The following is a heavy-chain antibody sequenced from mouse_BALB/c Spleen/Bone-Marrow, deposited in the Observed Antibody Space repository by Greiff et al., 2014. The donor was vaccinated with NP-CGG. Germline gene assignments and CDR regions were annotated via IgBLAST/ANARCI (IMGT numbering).Heavy chain of an antibody. V-gene: IGHV6-6*01. Sequence: EVKLVESGGGLVQPGGSMKLSCAASGFTFSDAWMDWVRQSPEKGLEWVAEIRIKANNHATFYAESVKGRFTISRDDSKSSVYLQMNSLRTEDTGIYYCTRGRGYYLDYWGQGTTLTVSS. CDR2: IRIKANNHAT. CDR1: GFTFSDAW. CDR3: TRGRGYYLDY. J-gene: IGHJ2*01.